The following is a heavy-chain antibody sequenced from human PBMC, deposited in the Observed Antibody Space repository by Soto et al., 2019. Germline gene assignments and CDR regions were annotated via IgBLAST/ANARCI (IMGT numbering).Heavy chain of an antibody. CDR2: ISYDGSNK. J-gene: IGHJ5*02. Sequence: GGSLRLSCAASGFTFSSYGMHWVRQAPGKGLEWVAVISYDGSNKYYADSVKGRFTISRDNSKNTLYLQMNSLRAEDTAVYYCARRIQLWLEDSSRFANWFDPWGQGTLVTVSS. CDR1: GFTFSSYG. V-gene: IGHV3-30*03. CDR3: ARRIQLWLEDSSRFANWFDP. D-gene: IGHD5-18*01.